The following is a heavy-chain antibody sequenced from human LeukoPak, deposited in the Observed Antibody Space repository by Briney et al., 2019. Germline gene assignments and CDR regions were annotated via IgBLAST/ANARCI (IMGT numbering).Heavy chain of an antibody. D-gene: IGHD2-21*02. V-gene: IGHV3-23*01. Sequence: GSLRLSCAASGFTFSSYAMSWVRQAPGKGLEWVSAISGSGGSTYYADSVKGRFTISRDNSKNTLYLQMNSLRAEDTAVYYCAKPTYCGGDCYPYFDYWGQGTLVTVSS. J-gene: IGHJ4*02. CDR1: GFTFSSYA. CDR3: AKPTYCGGDCYPYFDY. CDR2: ISGSGGST.